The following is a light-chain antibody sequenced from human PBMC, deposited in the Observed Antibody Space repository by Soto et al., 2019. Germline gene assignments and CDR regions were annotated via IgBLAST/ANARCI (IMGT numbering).Light chain of an antibody. Sequence: EIVLTQSPGTLSLSPGERATLSCRASQSFSSSYLAWYQHKPGQAPRLLIYGASSRATGIPDRFSGGGSGTDFTLTISRLEPEDFAVYYCQQYGSSPRTFGQGTKVEIK. CDR2: GAS. CDR1: QSFSSSY. CDR3: QQYGSSPRT. J-gene: IGKJ1*01. V-gene: IGKV3-20*01.